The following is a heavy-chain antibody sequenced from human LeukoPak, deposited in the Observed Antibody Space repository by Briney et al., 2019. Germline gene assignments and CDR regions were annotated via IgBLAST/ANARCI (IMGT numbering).Heavy chain of an antibody. J-gene: IGHJ3*02. D-gene: IGHD3-22*01. CDR2: INHSGST. V-gene: IGHV4-34*01. CDR1: GGFFSGYY. Sequence: SETLSLTCAVYGGFFSGYYWSWIRQPPGKGLEWIGEINHSGSTNYNPSLKSRVTISVDTSKNQFSLKLSSVTAADTAVYYCARVSYVTMIVVVIPHDAFDIWGQGTMVTVSS. CDR3: ARVSYVTMIVVVIPHDAFDI.